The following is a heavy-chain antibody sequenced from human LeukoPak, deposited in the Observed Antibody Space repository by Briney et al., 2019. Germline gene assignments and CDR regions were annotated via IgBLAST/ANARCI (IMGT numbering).Heavy chain of an antibody. Sequence: SETLSLTCSVSGGPIGSDSWNWLRRAPGKRLEGIGNIHYSGSTNYNPSLQSRVTISIDTAKNQCSLRLTSVTAADSAVYYCVRGANLWGQGILVTVSS. D-gene: IGHD5-12*01. CDR2: IHYSGST. V-gene: IGHV4-59*01. J-gene: IGHJ5*02. CDR3: VRGANL. CDR1: GGPIGSDS.